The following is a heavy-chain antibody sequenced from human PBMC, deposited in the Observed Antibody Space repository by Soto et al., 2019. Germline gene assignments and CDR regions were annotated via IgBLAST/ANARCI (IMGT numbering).Heavy chain of an antibody. CDR3: AKDWPMYSYDSSGLFDY. J-gene: IGHJ4*02. CDR2: ISYDGSKK. V-gene: IGHV3-30*18. Sequence: QVQLVEAGGGVVQPGRSLRLSCAASGFTFSSYGMHWVRQAPGKGLEWVAVISYDGSKKYYVDSVKGRFTISRDNSKNTLFLQMNSLRAEHTAVYYCAKDWPMYSYDSSGLFDYWGQGTLVTVSS. CDR1: GFTFSSYG. D-gene: IGHD3-22*01.